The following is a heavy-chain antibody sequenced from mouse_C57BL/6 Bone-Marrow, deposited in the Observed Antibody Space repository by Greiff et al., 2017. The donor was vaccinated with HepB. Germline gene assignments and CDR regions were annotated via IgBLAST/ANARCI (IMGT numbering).Heavy chain of an antibody. V-gene: IGHV1-50*01. CDR2: IDPSDSYT. D-gene: IGHD2-3*01. J-gene: IGHJ3*01. CDR1: GYTFTSYW. Sequence: VQLQQSGAELVKPGASVKLSCKASGYTFTSYWMQWVKQRPGQGLEWIGEIDPSDSYTNYNQKFKGKATLTVDTSSSTAYMQLSSLTSEDSAVYYCARAGYYGFAYWGQGTLVTVSA. CDR3: ARAGYYGFAY.